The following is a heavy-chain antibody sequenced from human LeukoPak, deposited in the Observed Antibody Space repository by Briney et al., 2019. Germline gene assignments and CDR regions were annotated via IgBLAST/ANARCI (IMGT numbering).Heavy chain of an antibody. CDR1: EFTLSNYW. Sequence: GGSLRLSCIASEFTLSNYWMTWVRQAPGKGLEWVANIKGDGSKEYYVDSVKGRFTISRDNAKNSVYLQMNSLSPEDTAVYYCATDPPWASDSFAIWDQGTMVTVSS. V-gene: IGHV3-7*03. J-gene: IGHJ3*02. CDR2: IKGDGSKE. CDR3: ATDPPWASDSFAI. D-gene: IGHD3-22*01.